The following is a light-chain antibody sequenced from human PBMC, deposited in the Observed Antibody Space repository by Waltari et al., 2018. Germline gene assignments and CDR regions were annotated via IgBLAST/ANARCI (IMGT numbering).Light chain of an antibody. Sequence: QSVLTQPPPASGTPGQRVTISCSGSSSSIGRNAANRYQQIPGSAPKLLIHTNNQRPSGVPDRFSGSKSGTSASLAISGLQSEDEADYYCATWDDRLNGQVIGGGTKLTVL. CDR3: ATWDDRLNGQV. CDR1: SSSIGRNA. J-gene: IGLJ2*01. V-gene: IGLV1-44*01. CDR2: TNN.